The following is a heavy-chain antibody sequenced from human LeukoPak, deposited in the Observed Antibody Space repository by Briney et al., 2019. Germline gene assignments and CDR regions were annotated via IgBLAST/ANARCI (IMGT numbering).Heavy chain of an antibody. J-gene: IGHJ5*02. CDR1: GFTFSTFW. D-gene: IGHD6-13*01. CDR2: IKEHGGET. V-gene: IGHV3-7*01. Sequence: GGSLRFSCAASGFTFSTFWMSWVRQAPGKGLEWVANIKEHGGETYYLDSVRGRFTISRDNAKNSLYLKMTSLRVDDTAVYYCARGVPQQCWFDPWGQGTLVTVSS. CDR3: ARGVPQQCWFDP.